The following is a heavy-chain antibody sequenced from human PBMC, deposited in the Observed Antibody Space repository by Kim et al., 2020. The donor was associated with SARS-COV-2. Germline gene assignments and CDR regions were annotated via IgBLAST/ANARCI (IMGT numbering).Heavy chain of an antibody. V-gene: IGHV1-8*01. CDR1: GYTFNSYA. J-gene: IGHJ6*03. Sequence: ASVKVSCKASGYTFNSYAINWVRQATGQGLEWMGWINPNSGKTGYAQKFQGRVTMTRNASISTAYMELSSLRSEDTAVYYCAGGVVRALMHWYYYMDVWG. CDR3: AGGVVRALMHWYYYMDV. CDR2: INPNSGKT. D-gene: IGHD2-15*01.